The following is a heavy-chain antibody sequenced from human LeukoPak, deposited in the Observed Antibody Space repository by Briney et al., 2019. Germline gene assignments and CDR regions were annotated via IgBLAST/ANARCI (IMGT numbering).Heavy chain of an antibody. Sequence: SETLSLTCTVSGYSISSGYYWGWIRQPPGKGLEWIGSIYHSGITYYNPSLKSRVTISVDTSKNQFSLKLSSVTAADTAVYYCARSGGYCSGGSCYRYYYYYMDVWGKRTTVTVSS. V-gene: IGHV4-38-2*02. D-gene: IGHD2-15*01. J-gene: IGHJ6*03. CDR1: GYSISSGYY. CDR2: IYHSGIT. CDR3: ARSGGYCSGGSCYRYYYYYMDV.